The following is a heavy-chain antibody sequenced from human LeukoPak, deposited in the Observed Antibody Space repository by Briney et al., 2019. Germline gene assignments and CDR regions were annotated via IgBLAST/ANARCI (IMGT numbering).Heavy chain of an antibody. CDR3: AKDSRGRYSYGVFDY. CDR1: GFTFSSYA. V-gene: IGHV3-23*01. J-gene: IGHJ4*02. D-gene: IGHD5-18*01. Sequence: PGGSLRLSCAASGFTFSSYAMSWVRQAPGKGLEWVSAISGSGSTYYADSVKGRFTISRDNSKNTLYLQMNSLRVEDTAVYHCAKDSRGRYSYGVFDYWGQGTLVTVSS. CDR2: ISGSGST.